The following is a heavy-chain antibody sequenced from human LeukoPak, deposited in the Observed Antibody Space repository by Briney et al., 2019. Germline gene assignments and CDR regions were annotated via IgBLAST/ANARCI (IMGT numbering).Heavy chain of an antibody. D-gene: IGHD3-22*01. CDR1: GFTFSSYG. V-gene: IGHV3-30*18. CDR3: AKGDYYYDSSGYAPVEY. CDR2: ISYDGSNK. Sequence: PGRSLRFSRAASGFTFSSYGMHWVRQAPGKGLEWVAVISYDGSNKYYADSVKGRFTISRDNSKNTLYLQMNSLRAEDTAVYYCAKGDYYYDSSGYAPVEYWGQGTLVTVSS. J-gene: IGHJ4*02.